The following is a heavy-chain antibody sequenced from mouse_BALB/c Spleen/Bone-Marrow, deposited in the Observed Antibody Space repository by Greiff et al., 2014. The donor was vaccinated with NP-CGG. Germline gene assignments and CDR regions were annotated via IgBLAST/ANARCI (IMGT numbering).Heavy chain of an antibody. Sequence: VHVKQSGAELVKPGASVKLSCTASGFNIKDTYMHWVKQRPEQGLEWIGRIDPANGNTKYDPKFQGKATITADTSSNTAYLQLSSLTSEDTAVYYCARFPYDYGGGDYWSQGTTLTVSS. CDR3: ARFPYDYGGGDY. J-gene: IGHJ2*01. CDR2: IDPANGNT. CDR1: GFNIKDTY. V-gene: IGHV14-3*02. D-gene: IGHD2-4*01.